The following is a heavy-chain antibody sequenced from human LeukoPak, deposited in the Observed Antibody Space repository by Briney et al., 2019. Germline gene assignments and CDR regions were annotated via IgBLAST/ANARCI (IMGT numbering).Heavy chain of an antibody. V-gene: IGHV3-33*01. J-gene: IGHJ6*02. D-gene: IGHD6-13*01. Sequence: GRSLRLPCAASGFTFSSYGMHWVRQAPGKGLEWVAVIWYDGSNKYYADSVKGRFTISRDNSENTLYLQMNSLRAEDTAVYYCAASRGYSSSRPYYYYGMDVWGQGTTVTVSS. CDR2: IWYDGSNK. CDR3: AASRGYSSSRPYYYYGMDV. CDR1: GFTFSSYG.